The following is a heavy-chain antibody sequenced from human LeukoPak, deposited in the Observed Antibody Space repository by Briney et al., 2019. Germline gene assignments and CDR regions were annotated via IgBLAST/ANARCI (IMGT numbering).Heavy chain of an antibody. V-gene: IGHV3-23*01. CDR2: IGGSGEST. Sequence: GGSLRLSCAASGFTFSTHAMNWVRQAPGKGLEWVSNIGGSGESTYYADSVKGRFTISRDNSKNTVFLQMNSLRPEDTAVYYCARGAGYNYPYYFDYWGQGTLVTVSS. CDR1: GFTFSTHA. CDR3: ARGAGYNYPYYFDY. D-gene: IGHD5-24*01. J-gene: IGHJ4*02.